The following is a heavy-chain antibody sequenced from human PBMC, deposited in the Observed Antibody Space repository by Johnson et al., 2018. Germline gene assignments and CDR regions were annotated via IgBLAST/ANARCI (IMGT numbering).Heavy chain of an antibody. CDR1: EFTFSSYW. Sequence: VQLQESGGGLVQFGGSLRLSCAASEFTFSSYWMHWVRQAPGKGLVWVSRINSDGSTTSYADSVKGRFSISRDNAKNTLYLQMNSLRAEDTAVYYCTRASTQSAFDIWGQGTMVTVSS. J-gene: IGHJ3*02. CDR2: INSDGSTT. CDR3: TRASTQSAFDI. V-gene: IGHV3-74*01.